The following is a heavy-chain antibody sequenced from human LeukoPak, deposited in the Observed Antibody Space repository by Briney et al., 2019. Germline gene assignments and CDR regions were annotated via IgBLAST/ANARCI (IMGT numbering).Heavy chain of an antibody. V-gene: IGHV4-34*01. Sequence: PSETLSLTCAVYGGSFSGYYWSWIRQPPGKGLEWIGEINHSGSTNYNPSLKSRVTISVDTSKNQFSLKLSSVTAADTAVYYCARVGLRFLEWLLRSPAYFDYWGQGTLVTVSS. J-gene: IGHJ4*02. CDR2: INHSGST. CDR3: ARVGLRFLEWLLRSPAYFDY. D-gene: IGHD3-3*01. CDR1: GGSFSGYY.